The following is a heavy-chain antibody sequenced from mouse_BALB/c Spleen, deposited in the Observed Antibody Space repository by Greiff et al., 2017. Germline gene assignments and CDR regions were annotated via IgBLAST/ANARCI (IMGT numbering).Heavy chain of an antibody. CDR1: GYTFTSYW. J-gene: IGHJ1*01. CDR3: ARERTGTDGYWYFDV. Sequence: QVHVKQSGAELAKPGASVKMSCKASGYTFTSYWMHWVKQRPGQGLEWIGYINPSTGYTEYNQKFKDKATLTADKSSSTAYMQLSSLTSEDSAVYYCARERTGTDGYWYFDVWGAGTTVTVSS. D-gene: IGHD4-1*01. CDR2: INPSTGYT. V-gene: IGHV1-7*01.